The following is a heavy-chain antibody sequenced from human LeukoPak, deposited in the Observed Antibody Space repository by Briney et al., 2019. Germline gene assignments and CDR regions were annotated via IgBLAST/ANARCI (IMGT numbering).Heavy chain of an antibody. Sequence: PSETLSLTCAVSGGSFSSYYWSWIRQPPGKGLEWIGYIYYSGSTNYNPSLKSRVTISVDTSKNQFSLKLSSVTAADTAVYYCARGTREDHGAYHYYGMDVWGQGTTVTVSS. D-gene: IGHD1-1*01. CDR2: IYYSGST. CDR3: ARGTREDHGAYHYYGMDV. CDR1: GGSFSSYY. J-gene: IGHJ6*02. V-gene: IGHV4-59*01.